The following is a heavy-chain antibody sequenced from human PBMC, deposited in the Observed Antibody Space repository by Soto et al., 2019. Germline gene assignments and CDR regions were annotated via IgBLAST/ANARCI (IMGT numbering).Heavy chain of an antibody. V-gene: IGHV4-59*08. CDR1: GGSISSYY. Sequence: SETLSLTCTVSGGSISSYYWTWIRQPPGKGLEWIGHISYTGSTNYNPSLKSRVSISVDTSKSQFSLKMSSVTAADTAVFYCARLSTADYVYYYYYGMDVWGQGTTVTVPS. CDR3: ARLSTADYVYYYYYGMDV. CDR2: ISYTGST. J-gene: IGHJ6*02. D-gene: IGHD4-17*01.